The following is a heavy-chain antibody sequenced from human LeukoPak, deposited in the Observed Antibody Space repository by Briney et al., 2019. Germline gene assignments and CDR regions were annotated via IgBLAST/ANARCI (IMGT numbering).Heavy chain of an antibody. V-gene: IGHV3-9*01. Sequence: ALRLSCAASGFTFDDYAMHWVRQAPGKGLEWVSGISWNSGSIGYADSVKGRFPISRDNAKNSLYLQMNSLRAEDTALYYCAKDIAAAGMGVFDYWGQGTLVTVSS. D-gene: IGHD6-13*01. CDR3: AKDIAAAGMGVFDY. CDR2: ISWNSGSI. CDR1: GFTFDDYA. J-gene: IGHJ4*02.